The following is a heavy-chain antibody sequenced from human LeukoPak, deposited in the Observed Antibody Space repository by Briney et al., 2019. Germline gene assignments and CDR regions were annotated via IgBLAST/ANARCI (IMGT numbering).Heavy chain of an antibody. J-gene: IGHJ5*02. CDR3: AREAPFYCSSTSCYGGGWFDP. V-gene: IGHV3-66*02. D-gene: IGHD2-2*01. CDR2: IYSGGST. Sequence: GGSLRLSCAAFGFTVSSNYMSWVRQAPGKGLEWVSVIYSGGSTYYADSVKGRFTISRDNSKNTLYLQMNSLRAEDTAVYYCAREAPFYCSSTSCYGGGWFDPWGQGTLVTVSS. CDR1: GFTVSSNY.